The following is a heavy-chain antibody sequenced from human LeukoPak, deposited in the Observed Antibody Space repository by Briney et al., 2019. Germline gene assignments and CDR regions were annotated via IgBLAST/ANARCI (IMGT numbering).Heavy chain of an antibody. CDR2: IYPRDGST. Sequence: ASVKVSCKASGYTFTSNYIHWVRQAPGQGLEWMGMIYPRDGSTSYAQKFQGRVTVTRDTSTSTEHMGLSGLRSEDTAVYYCARDQEGFDYWGQGTLVTVSS. V-gene: IGHV1-46*01. CDR3: ARDQEGFDY. CDR1: GYTFTSNY. J-gene: IGHJ4*02.